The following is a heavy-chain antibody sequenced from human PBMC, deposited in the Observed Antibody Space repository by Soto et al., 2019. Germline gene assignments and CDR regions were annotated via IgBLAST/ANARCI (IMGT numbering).Heavy chain of an antibody. D-gene: IGHD5-18*01. CDR1: GFSVSRNY. CDR2: IYSGGNT. J-gene: IGHJ6*02. V-gene: IGHV3-53*01. CDR3: ARDSTWIPYYHYGMDV. Sequence: EVQLVESGGGLIQPGGSLKLSCEAPGFSVSRNYRSWFRQPPGKGLEWVSVIYSGGNTHYADSVKGRFTISRDNSKNTLYLQMNSLRAEDTAVYYCARDSTWIPYYHYGMDVWGQGTTVTVSS.